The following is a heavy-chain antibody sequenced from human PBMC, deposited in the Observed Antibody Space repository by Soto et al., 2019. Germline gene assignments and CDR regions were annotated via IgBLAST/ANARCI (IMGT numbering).Heavy chain of an antibody. V-gene: IGHV1-69*09. D-gene: IGHD6-25*01. CDR1: GIMSSGYG. CDR2: INPILDST. J-gene: IGHJ4*02. CDR3: ATMKRARLDS. Sequence: QEQVVQSGPAMKEPGSSVKVSCRASGIMSSGYGFSWVRQAPGQGLEWVGMINPILDSTHYAQNLQGRVYISFDKARDTAYLEVTSLRREDTAIYFCATMKRARLDSRGRGTVVTVSS.